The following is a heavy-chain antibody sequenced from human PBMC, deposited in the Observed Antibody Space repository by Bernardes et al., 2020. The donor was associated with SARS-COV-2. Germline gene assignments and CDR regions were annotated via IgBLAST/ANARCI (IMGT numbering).Heavy chain of an antibody. CDR2: MNPSSGST. J-gene: IGHJ4*02. Sequence: CKAFGINFSSYEIGWVRQDSGQGLEWMGRMNPSSGSTGYAQKFQGRVTMTRDTSISTAYMELTGLTSEDAAVYFCARSIPLSSGWFHLDYWGPGSVV. CDR3: ARSIPLSSGWFHLDY. CDR1: GINFSSYE. D-gene: IGHD6-19*01. V-gene: IGHV1-8*01.